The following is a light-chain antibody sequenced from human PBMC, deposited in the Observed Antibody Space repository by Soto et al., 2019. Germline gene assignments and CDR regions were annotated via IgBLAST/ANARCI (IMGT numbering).Light chain of an antibody. CDR3: QQYDRSPQT. CDR1: QSISSNY. J-gene: IGKJ2*01. V-gene: IGKV3-20*01. Sequence: EIVLTQSPGTLSMSPGERATLSCRASQSISSNYVAWYQQKPGQAPGILIYGASTRATGIPDRFSGSGSGTDFTLTISRLEPEDFAVYYCQQYDRSPQTFGQGTKLDIK. CDR2: GAS.